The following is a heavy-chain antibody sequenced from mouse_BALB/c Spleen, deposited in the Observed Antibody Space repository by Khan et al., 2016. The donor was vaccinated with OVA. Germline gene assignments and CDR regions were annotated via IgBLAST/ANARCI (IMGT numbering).Heavy chain of an antibody. CDR3: ARSGYDYFAY. V-gene: IGHV1-80*01. CDR1: GYAFSSYW. D-gene: IGHD2-14*01. J-gene: IGHJ3*01. Sequence: QVQLKESGAELVRPGSSVKISCKASGYAFSSYWMNWVKQRPGQGLEWIGQIYPGDGETKYNGKFKGKVTLTADKSSSTAYMQLSSLTSEDSAVYFGARSGYDYFAYWGQGTLVTVSA. CDR2: IYPGDGET.